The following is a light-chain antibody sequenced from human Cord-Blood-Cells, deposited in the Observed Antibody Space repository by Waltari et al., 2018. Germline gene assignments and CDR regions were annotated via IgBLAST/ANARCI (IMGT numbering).Light chain of an antibody. CDR1: QSVSRSY. Sequence: EIVLTQSPGTLSFSPGERDTLSCRASQSVSRSYLAWYQQKPGQAPRLLIYGASSRATGIPDRFSGSGSGTDFTLTISRLEPEDFAVYYCQQYGSSWTFGQGTKVEIK. J-gene: IGKJ1*01. CDR2: GAS. V-gene: IGKV3-20*01. CDR3: QQYGSSWT.